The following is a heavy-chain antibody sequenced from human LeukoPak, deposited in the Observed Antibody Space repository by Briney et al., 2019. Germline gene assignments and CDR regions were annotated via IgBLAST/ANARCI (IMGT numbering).Heavy chain of an antibody. D-gene: IGHD3-16*02. J-gene: IGHJ4*02. CDR3: ARSYDYVWGSYRFSAYFDY. V-gene: IGHV4-59*10. Sequence: SETLSLTCAGYGGSFSGYYWSWIRQPAGKGLEWIGRVYTSGSTNYNPSLKSRVTMSVDTSKNQFSLKLSSVTAADTAVYYCARSYDYVWGSYRFSAYFDYWGQGTLVTVSS. CDR2: VYTSGST. CDR1: GGSFSGYY.